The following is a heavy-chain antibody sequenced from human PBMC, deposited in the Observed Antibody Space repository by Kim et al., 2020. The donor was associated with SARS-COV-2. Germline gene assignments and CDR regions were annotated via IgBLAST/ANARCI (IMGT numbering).Heavy chain of an antibody. CDR1: GFTFSSYS. V-gene: IGHV3-21*01. CDR2: ISSSSSYI. Sequence: GGSLRLSCAASGFTFSSYSMNWVRQGPGQGLECVSSISSSSSYIYDADSVKGRFTISRDNAKTSLYLQMNRLRAEDTAVYYCAGDISYVASGYGMDVWGQGATVTVSS. CDR3: AGDISYVASGYGMDV. J-gene: IGHJ6*02. D-gene: IGHD2-15*01.